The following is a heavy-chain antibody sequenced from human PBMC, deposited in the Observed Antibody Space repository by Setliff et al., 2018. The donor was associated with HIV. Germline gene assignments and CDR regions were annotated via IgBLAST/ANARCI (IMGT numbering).Heavy chain of an antibody. V-gene: IGHV4-59*01. CDR2: IYYSGST. J-gene: IGHJ3*02. Sequence: SETLSLTCTVSGGSITNYFWDWIRQTPGKGLEWIGYIYYSGSTKYNPSLTSRVTMSVDTSKNHVSLKLTSVTAADTAVYYCARAEMATIVAFDIWGQGTMVTVSS. D-gene: IGHD5-12*01. CDR1: GGSITNYF. CDR3: ARAEMATIVAFDI.